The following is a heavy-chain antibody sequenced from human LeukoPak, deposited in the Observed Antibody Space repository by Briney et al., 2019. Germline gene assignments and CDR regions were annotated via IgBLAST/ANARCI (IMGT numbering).Heavy chain of an antibody. CDR2: ISSSSSYI. D-gene: IGHD3-22*01. Sequence: GGSLRLSCAASGFTFSSYSMNWVRQAPGKGLEWVSSISSSSSYIYYADSVKGRFTISRDNAKNSLYLQMNSLRAEDTAVYYCARDREYCYDSSENWYFDLWGRGTLVTVSS. CDR1: GFTFSSYS. J-gene: IGHJ2*01. V-gene: IGHV3-21*01. CDR3: ARDREYCYDSSENWYFDL.